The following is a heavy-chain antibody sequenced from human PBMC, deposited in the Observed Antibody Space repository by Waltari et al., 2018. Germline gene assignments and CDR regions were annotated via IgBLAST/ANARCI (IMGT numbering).Heavy chain of an antibody. D-gene: IGHD4-17*01. J-gene: IGHJ1*01. V-gene: IGHV3-30*18. CDR1: GYTFSDYA. CDR2: ISHDATKK. Sequence: QVQLVESGGGVVQPGGSLGLSCTASGYTFSDYAMHWVRQAPGKGLEWVALISHDATKKNYAQSLQGRFTISRDNSRNTLYLEINNVRVADTALYYCAKDDYGDEYFQHWGQGTLVTVSS. CDR3: AKDDYGDEYFQH.